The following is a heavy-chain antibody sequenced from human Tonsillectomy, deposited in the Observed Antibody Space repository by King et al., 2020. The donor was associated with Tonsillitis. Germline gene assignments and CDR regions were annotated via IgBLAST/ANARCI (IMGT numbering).Heavy chain of an antibody. J-gene: IGHJ4*02. V-gene: IGHV1-45*02. D-gene: IGHD3-22*01. CDR3: ATTPPPYDSSGYQFDY. Sequence: MQLVQSGAEVKKTGSSVKVSCKASGYTFTYRYLHWVRQAPGQALEWMGWITPFNGNTNYAQKFQDRVTITRDRSMSTAYMELSSLRSEDTAMYYCATTPPPYDSSGYQFDYWGQGTLVTVSS. CDR1: GYTFTYRY. CDR2: ITPFNGNT.